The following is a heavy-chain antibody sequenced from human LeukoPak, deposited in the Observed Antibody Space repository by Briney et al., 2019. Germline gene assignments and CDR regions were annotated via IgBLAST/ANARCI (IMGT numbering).Heavy chain of an antibody. D-gene: IGHD3-22*01. CDR3: AKGQGYYDSSSPNSFDY. Sequence: GGSLRLSCAVSGFTFSSYGMHWVRQAPGKGLEWVAVIWYDGSNKYYADSVKGRFTISRDNSKNKLYLQMNSLRAEDTAVYYCAKGQGYYDSSSPNSFDYWGQGTLVTVSS. CDR2: IWYDGSNK. V-gene: IGHV3-33*06. J-gene: IGHJ4*02. CDR1: GFTFSSYG.